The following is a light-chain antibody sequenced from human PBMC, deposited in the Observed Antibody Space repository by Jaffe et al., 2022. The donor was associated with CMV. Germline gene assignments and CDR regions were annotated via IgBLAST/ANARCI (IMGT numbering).Light chain of an antibody. CDR1: SLGAYS. J-gene: IGLJ3*02. V-gene: IGLV3-19*01. CDR2: GEN. Sequence: SSELTQDPAVSVALGQTVTITCRGDSLGAYSATWYQQKPGEAPVFVIYGENNRPSGIPDRFSASRSGNTASLTITGAQAEDEADYYCSSRDTRIFQPWLFGGGTKLTVL. CDR3: SSRDTRIFQPWL.